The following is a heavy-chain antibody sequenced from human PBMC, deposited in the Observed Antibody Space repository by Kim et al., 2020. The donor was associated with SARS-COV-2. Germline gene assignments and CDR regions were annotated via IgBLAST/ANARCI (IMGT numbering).Heavy chain of an antibody. V-gene: IGHV3-30-3*01. D-gene: IGHD6-19*01. Sequence: GGSLRLSCAASGFTFSSYAMNWVRQAPGKGLEWVAVISYDGINKYYADSVKGRFTISRDNSKNTLYLQMNSLRAEDTAVYYCARDPDQAFGSGLDYWGQGTLVTVSS. CDR2: ISYDGINK. CDR3: ARDPDQAFGSGLDY. J-gene: IGHJ4*02. CDR1: GFTFSSYA.